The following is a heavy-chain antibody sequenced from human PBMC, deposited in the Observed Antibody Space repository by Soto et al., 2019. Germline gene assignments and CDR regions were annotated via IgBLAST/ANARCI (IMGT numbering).Heavy chain of an antibody. J-gene: IGHJ4*02. V-gene: IGHV1-24*01. D-gene: IGHD3-22*01. CDR3: ATPPSLYYYDSSGYYYLDY. CDR1: GYTLTELS. Sequence: ASVTVSCTVSGYTLTELSMHWVRQAPGKGREWMGGFDPEDGETIYAQKFQGRVTMTEDTSTDTAYMELSSLRSEDTAVYYCATPPSLYYYDSSGYYYLDYWGQGTLVTVSS. CDR2: FDPEDGET.